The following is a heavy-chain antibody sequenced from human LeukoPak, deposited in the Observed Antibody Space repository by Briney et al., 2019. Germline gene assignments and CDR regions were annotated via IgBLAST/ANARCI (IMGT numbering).Heavy chain of an antibody. J-gene: IGHJ5*02. CDR2: ISYSGST. V-gene: IGHV4-59*12. CDR3: AREETTPGIAAAGTSVNWFDP. CDR1: GASITTYY. D-gene: IGHD6-13*01. Sequence: SETLSLTCTVSGASITTYYWSWIRQPPGKGLEWIGYISYSGSTNYNPSLKSRVTISVDTSKNQFSLKLSSVTAADTAVYYCAREETTPGIAAAGTSVNWFDPWGQGTLVTVSS.